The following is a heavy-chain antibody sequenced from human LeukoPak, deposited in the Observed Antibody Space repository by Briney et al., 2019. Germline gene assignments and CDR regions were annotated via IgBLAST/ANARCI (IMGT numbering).Heavy chain of an antibody. J-gene: IGHJ4*02. CDR2: IYYSGST. CDR3: ARRAPYYFDSSGSHFDY. CDR1: GGSISSHY. Sequence: SETLSLTCTVSGGSISSHYWSWIRQPPGKGQEWIGYIYYSGSTNYNPSLKSRVTISVDASKNQFSLKLNSVTAADTAVYYCARRAPYYFDSSGSHFDYWGQGTLVTVSS. D-gene: IGHD3-22*01. V-gene: IGHV4-59*08.